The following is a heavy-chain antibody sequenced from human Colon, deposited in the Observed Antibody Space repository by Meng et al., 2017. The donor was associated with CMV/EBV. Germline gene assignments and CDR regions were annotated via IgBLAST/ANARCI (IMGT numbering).Heavy chain of an antibody. V-gene: IGHV4-38-2*02. CDR2: INHSGST. CDR1: GYSISSGYY. CDR3: ARGGRRRNSDGRGYSLIWFDP. Sequence: GSLRLSCTVSGYSISSGYYWGWIRQPPGKGLEWIGSINHSGSTYYNPSLKSRVTISVDTSKNQFSLKLSSVTAADTAVYYCARGGRRRNSDGRGYSLIWFDPWGQGTLVTVSS. J-gene: IGHJ5*02. D-gene: IGHD3-22*01.